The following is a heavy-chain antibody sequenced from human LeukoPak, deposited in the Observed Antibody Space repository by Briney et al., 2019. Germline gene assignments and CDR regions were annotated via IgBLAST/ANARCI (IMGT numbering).Heavy chain of an antibody. CDR1: GYTFTIYG. CDR3: ARDVGRSYDLDY. J-gene: IGHJ4*02. Sequence: ASVKVSFKASGYTFTIYGISWVRQAPGQGLEWMGWISAYNGNTDYAQSLQGRVTMTIDTSTSTVYMELRSLRSDDTAVYYCARDVGRSYDLDYWGQGTLVTVSS. CDR2: ISAYNGNT. D-gene: IGHD3-16*01. V-gene: IGHV1-18*01.